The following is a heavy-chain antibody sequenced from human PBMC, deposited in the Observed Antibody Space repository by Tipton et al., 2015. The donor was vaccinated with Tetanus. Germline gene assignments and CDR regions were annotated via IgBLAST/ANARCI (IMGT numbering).Heavy chain of an antibody. CDR3: ARGWAWELEFWYFDL. CDR2: ISDIGNT. V-gene: IGHV4-59*01. J-gene: IGHJ2*01. Sequence: TLSLTCTVSGGPINDYSWSWIRQTPGKGLEWIGYISDIGNTKYNPSLKSRVIISLDTSKNHFSLTLTSVTAADTAVYFCARGWAWELEFWYFDLWDRGTLVSVSS. D-gene: IGHD1-26*01. CDR1: GGPINDYS.